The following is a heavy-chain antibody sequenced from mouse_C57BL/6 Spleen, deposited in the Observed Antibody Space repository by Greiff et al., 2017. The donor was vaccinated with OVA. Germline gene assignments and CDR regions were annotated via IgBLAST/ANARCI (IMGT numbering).Heavy chain of an antibody. V-gene: IGHV1-5*01. Sequence: VQLKQSGTVLARPGASVKMSCKTSGYTFTSYWMHWVKQRPGQGLEWIGAIYPGNSDTSYNQKFKGKAKLTAVTSASTAYMELSSLTNEDSAVYYCTMYYDYDQAWFAYWGQGTLVTVSA. J-gene: IGHJ3*01. CDR2: IYPGNSDT. CDR3: TMYYDYDQAWFAY. D-gene: IGHD2-4*01. CDR1: GYTFTSYW.